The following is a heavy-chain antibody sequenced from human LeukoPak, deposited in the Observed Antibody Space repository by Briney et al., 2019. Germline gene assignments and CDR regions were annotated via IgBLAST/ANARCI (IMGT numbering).Heavy chain of an antibody. CDR2: IYYSGST. D-gene: IGHD3-22*01. CDR3: ARGRSDYYDSSGYGGEIDY. Sequence: SETLSLTCTVSGGSISSYYWSWIRQPPGKGLEWIGYIYYSGSTNYNPSLKSRVTISVDTSKNQFSLKLSSVTAADTAAYYCARGRSDYYDSSGYGGEIDYWGQGTLVTVSS. V-gene: IGHV4-59*01. J-gene: IGHJ4*02. CDR1: GGSISSYY.